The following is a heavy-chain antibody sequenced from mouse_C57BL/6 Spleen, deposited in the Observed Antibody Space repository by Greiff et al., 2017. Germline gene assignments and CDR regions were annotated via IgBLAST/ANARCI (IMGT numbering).Heavy chain of an antibody. CDR2: ISSGGDYI. V-gene: IGHV5-9-1*02. CDR3: TRGNYYGSGDAMDY. CDR1: GFTFSSYA. Sequence: EVKLVEFGEGLVKPGGSLKLSCAASGFTFSSYAMSWVRQTPEKRLEWVAYISSGGDYIYYADTVKGRFTISRDNARNTLYLQMSSLKSEDTAMYYCTRGNYYGSGDAMDYWGQGTSVTVSS. D-gene: IGHD1-1*01. J-gene: IGHJ4*01.